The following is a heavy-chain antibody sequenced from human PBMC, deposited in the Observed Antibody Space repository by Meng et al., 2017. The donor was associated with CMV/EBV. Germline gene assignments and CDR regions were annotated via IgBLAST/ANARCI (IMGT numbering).Heavy chain of an antibody. V-gene: IGHV4-34*01. Sequence: LSGDYWSWIGEPAGKGLEWIGEINHSGRTNYNPSLKSRVTISVDTSKNQFSLKLSSVTAADTAVYYCARGEIVVVPAAIRFNWYFDLWGRGTLVTVSS. J-gene: IGHJ2*01. CDR3: ARGEIVVVPAAIRFNWYFDL. CDR2: INHSGRT. D-gene: IGHD2-2*02. CDR1: LSGDY.